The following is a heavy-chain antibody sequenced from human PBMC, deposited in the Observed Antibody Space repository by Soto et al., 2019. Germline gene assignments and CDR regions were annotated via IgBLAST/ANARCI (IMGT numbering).Heavy chain of an antibody. Sequence: ASVKVSCKASGYTFTAYYMHWVRQAPGQGLKWMGWINPNIGGTNYAQKFRGWVTMTRDASISTAYMELSRLRSDETAVYSFARFSGILAGSGAFDISGQGTMVTVSS. J-gene: IGHJ3*02. V-gene: IGHV1-2*04. CDR2: INPNIGGT. CDR3: ARFSGILAGSGAFDI. CDR1: GYTFTAYY. D-gene: IGHD3-9*01.